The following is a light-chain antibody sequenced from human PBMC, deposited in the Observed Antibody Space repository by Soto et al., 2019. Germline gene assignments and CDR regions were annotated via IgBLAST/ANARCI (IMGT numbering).Light chain of an antibody. CDR3: PQYVILPIT. CDR2: DAS. Sequence: EKGVKKSAATLSVYKGERATLSCRASQSVTNSLAWYQQKPGQAPRLLVYDASNRATGIPTRFSGSGSGTDFTLTISNLEPEDFAGYYCPQYVILPITFGGGTKVDI. J-gene: IGKJ4*01. V-gene: IGKV3-11*01. CDR1: QSVTNS.